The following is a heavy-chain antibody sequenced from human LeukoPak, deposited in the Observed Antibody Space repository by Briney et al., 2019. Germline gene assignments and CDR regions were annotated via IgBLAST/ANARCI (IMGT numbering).Heavy chain of an antibody. J-gene: IGHJ4*02. V-gene: IGHV4-39*01. CDR1: GGSISSSSYY. CDR2: IYYSGST. Sequence: SETLSLTCTVSGGSISSSSYYWGWIRQPPGKGLEWIGSIYYSGSTYYNPSLKSRVTISVDTSKNQFSLKLSSVTAADTAVYYCAKSTPVEVDYWAREPWSPSP. CDR3: AKSTPVEVDY.